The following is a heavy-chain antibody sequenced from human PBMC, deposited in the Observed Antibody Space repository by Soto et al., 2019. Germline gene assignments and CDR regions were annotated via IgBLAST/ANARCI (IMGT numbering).Heavy chain of an antibody. CDR3: AKDLRLPIFDY. Sequence: GRSLRLSCAASGFTFSSYALSWVRQAPGKGLEWVSAISGSGGSTYYADSVKGRCTISRDNSKNTLYLQMNSLRAEDTAVYYCAKDLRLPIFDYWGQGTLVTVAS. D-gene: IGHD6-6*01. J-gene: IGHJ4*02. V-gene: IGHV3-23*01. CDR1: GFTFSSYA. CDR2: ISGSGGST.